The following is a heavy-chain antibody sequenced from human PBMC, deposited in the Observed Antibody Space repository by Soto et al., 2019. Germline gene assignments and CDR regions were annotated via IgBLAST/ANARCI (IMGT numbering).Heavy chain of an antibody. CDR2: ISAYNGNT. Sequence: GASVKVSCKASGYTFTSYGTSWVRQAPGQGLEWMGWISAYNGNTNYAQKLQGRVTMTTDTSTSTAYMELRSLRSDDTAVYYCARDYDFWSGYLDDDAFDIWGQGTMVTVSS. J-gene: IGHJ3*02. V-gene: IGHV1-18*04. CDR3: ARDYDFWSGYLDDDAFDI. D-gene: IGHD3-3*01. CDR1: GYTFTSYG.